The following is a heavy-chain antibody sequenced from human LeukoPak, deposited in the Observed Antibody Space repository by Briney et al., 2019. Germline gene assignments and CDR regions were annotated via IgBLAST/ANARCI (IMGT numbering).Heavy chain of an antibody. CDR1: GDSIRSPTYY. CDR2: IHSSGTT. J-gene: IGHJ3*02. Sequence: SETLSLTCTVSGDSIRSPTYYWSWIRQPAGKGLEWIGRIHSSGTTNYSPPLKSRITMSLDTPKNQFSLKLSSVTAADTAVYYCARDFDSPLAFDIWGQGTMVTVSS. D-gene: IGHD3-9*01. V-gene: IGHV4-61*02. CDR3: ARDFDSPLAFDI.